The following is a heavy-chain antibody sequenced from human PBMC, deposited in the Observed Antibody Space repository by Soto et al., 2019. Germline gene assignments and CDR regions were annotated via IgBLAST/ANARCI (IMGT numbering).Heavy chain of an antibody. J-gene: IGHJ6*02. CDR3: ARTAGYGYWAVGDYYYGMDV. D-gene: IGHD5-18*01. Sequence: PGESLKISCKGSGYSFTSYWIGWVRQMPGKGLEWMGIIYPGDSDTRYSPSFQGQVTISADKSISTAYLQWSSLKASDTAMYYCARTAGYGYWAVGDYYYGMDVWGQGTTVTVSS. CDR1: GYSFTSYW. V-gene: IGHV5-51*01. CDR2: IYPGDSDT.